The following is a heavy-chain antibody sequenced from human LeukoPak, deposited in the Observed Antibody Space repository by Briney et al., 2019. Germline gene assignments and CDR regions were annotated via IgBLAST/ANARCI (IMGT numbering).Heavy chain of an antibody. V-gene: IGHV4-59*07. CDR1: GGSLSRYY. Sequence: SDSLSLICTVGGGSLSRYYWSCIPQPPRQGLEWIGNIYDRGRSKYKPSLKSRVTISVDTSKNQFSLRLSSVTAADTAVYYCARGRTFDNWGQGTLVTVSS. CDR2: IYDRGRS. J-gene: IGHJ4*02. CDR3: ARGRTFDN.